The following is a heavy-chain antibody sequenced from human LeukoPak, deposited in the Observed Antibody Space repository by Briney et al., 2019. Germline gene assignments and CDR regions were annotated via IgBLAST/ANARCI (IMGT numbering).Heavy chain of an antibody. J-gene: IGHJ3*02. Sequence: PSETLSLTCAVSGDSFSSHYWTWIRQPPGQGLEWVGYISYTGSTNYNPSLKSRVTISVDTSKNQFSLKLNSVTAADTAVYYCARDPTTVTKGFDIWGQGTLVTVSS. CDR3: ARDPTTVTKGFDI. CDR2: ISYTGST. CDR1: GDSFSSHY. V-gene: IGHV4-59*11. D-gene: IGHD4-17*01.